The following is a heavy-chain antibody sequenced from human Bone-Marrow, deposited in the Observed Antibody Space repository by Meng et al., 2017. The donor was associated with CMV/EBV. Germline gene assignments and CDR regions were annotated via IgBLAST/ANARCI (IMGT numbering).Heavy chain of an antibody. J-gene: IGHJ4*02. D-gene: IGHD2-15*01. CDR1: GFTFSNAW. CDR2: IKQDGSEK. CDR3: ARICVTGRACYHLDH. Sequence: GGSLRLSCAASGFTFSNAWMSWVRQAPGKGLEWVANIKQDGSEKHYVDSVKGRFTISRDNAKNSLHLQVNSLRVEDTAVYYCARICVTGRACYHLDHWGQGTLVTVS. V-gene: IGHV3-7*01.